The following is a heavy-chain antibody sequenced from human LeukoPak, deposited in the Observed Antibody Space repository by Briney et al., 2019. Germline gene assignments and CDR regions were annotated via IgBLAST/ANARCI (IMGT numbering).Heavy chain of an antibody. J-gene: IGHJ4*02. CDR2: LSYSGGT. V-gene: IGHV4-59*08. CDR1: GDSIRSNY. D-gene: IGHD1-26*01. CDR3: ARGYSDASGRPDY. Sequence: SETLSLTCTVSGDSIRSNYWSWIRQPPGKGLEWIGHLSYSGGTNYNPSLKSRVTMSVDTSNNRFSLKLSSVTAADTAICYCARGYSDASGRPDYWGQGTLVTVSS.